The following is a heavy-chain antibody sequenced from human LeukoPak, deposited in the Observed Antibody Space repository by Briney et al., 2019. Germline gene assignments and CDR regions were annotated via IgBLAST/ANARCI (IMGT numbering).Heavy chain of an antibody. J-gene: IGHJ4*02. CDR3: ARRLHHSDY. D-gene: IGHD2-21*02. Sequence: PSESLSLTCTVSGGSISSTYDHWDWIRQPPGKGLEWMGSIRYSGTTYYNPSLKGRVTIFVDTSNNQFSLRLSSVTAADTAVYYCARRLHHSDYWGQGSLVTVSS. CDR2: IRYSGTT. V-gene: IGHV4-39*01. CDR1: GGSISSTYDH.